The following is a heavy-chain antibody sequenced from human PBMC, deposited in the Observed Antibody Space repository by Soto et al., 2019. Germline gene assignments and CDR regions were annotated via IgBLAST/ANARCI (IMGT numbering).Heavy chain of an antibody. CDR3: ARGWPTTVMYMDV. V-gene: IGHV4-31*03. CDR2: IYYSGST. Sequence: SETLSLTCTVSGGSISSGGYYWSWIRQHPGKGLEWIGYIYYSGSTYYNPSLKSRVTISVDTSKNQFSLKLSSVTAADTAVYYCARGWPTTVMYMDVWGKGTTVTVSS. J-gene: IGHJ6*03. CDR1: GGSISSGGYY. D-gene: IGHD4-17*01.